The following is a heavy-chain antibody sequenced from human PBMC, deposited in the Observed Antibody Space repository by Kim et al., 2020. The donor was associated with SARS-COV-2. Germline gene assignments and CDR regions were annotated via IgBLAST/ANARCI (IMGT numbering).Heavy chain of an antibody. V-gene: IGHV3-74*01. Sequence: GGSLRLSCTASGFTFSSYWMHWVRQAPGKGLVWVSRINSDGSSTSYADSVKGRFTISRDNAKNTLYLQMNSLRAEDTAVYYCARDFSGGDCVFDYWGQGTLVTVSS. CDR1: GFTFSSYW. CDR2: INSDGSST. J-gene: IGHJ4*02. D-gene: IGHD2-21*02. CDR3: ARDFSGGDCVFDY.